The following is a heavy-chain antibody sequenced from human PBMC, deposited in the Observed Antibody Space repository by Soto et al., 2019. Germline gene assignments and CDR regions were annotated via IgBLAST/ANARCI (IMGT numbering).Heavy chain of an antibody. CDR3: AIGYYYDSSGYAPFDY. CDR1: GFTFSSYA. J-gene: IGHJ4*02. Sequence: GGSLRLSCAASGFTFSSYAMSWVRQAPGKGLAWALAISGSGGSTYYADSVKGRFSISRDNSKNTLYLQKNSSRSEDAAVHYGAIGYYYDSSGYAPFDYCGQGTLVTVSS. CDR2: ISGSGGST. D-gene: IGHD3-22*01. V-gene: IGHV3-23*01.